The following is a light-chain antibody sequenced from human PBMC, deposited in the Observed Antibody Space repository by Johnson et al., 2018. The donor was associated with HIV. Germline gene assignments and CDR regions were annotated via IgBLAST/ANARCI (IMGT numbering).Light chain of an antibody. V-gene: IGLV1-51*02. CDR1: SSNIGNNY. CDR3: GTWDSSLISNV. J-gene: IGLJ1*01. CDR2: ENN. Sequence: QSVLTQPPSVSAAPGQKVTISCSGSSSNIGNNYVSWYQQLPGTAPKLLIYENNKRPSGIPDRFSGSKSGTSATLGITGLLTGDEADYYCGTWDSSLISNVFGPGTKVTVL.